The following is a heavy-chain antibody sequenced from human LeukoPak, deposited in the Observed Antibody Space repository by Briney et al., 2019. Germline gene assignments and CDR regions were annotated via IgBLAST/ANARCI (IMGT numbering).Heavy chain of an antibody. CDR1: GGSFSGYY. J-gene: IGHJ4*02. CDR3: ARARGAVAGYFDF. V-gene: IGHV4-34*01. CDR2: INHSGST. Sequence: SETLSFTCAVYGGSFSGYYWSWIRQPPGKGLEWIGEINHSGSTNYNPSLKSRVTISVDTSKNQFSLKLSSVTAADTAVYYCARARGAVAGYFDFWGQGTLVTVSS. D-gene: IGHD6-19*01.